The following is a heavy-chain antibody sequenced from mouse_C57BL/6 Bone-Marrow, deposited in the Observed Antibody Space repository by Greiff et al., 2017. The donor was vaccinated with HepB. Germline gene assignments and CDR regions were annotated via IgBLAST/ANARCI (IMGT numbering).Heavy chain of an antibody. Sequence: QVQLKQSGAELARPGASVKLSCKASGYTFTSYGISWVKQRTGQGLEWIGEIYPRSGNTYYNEKFKGKATLTADKSSSTAYMELRSLTSEDSAVYFCARVYYSNFAGFAYWGQGTLVTVSA. J-gene: IGHJ3*01. CDR1: GYTFTSYG. CDR3: ARVYYSNFAGFAY. D-gene: IGHD2-5*01. V-gene: IGHV1-81*01. CDR2: IYPRSGNT.